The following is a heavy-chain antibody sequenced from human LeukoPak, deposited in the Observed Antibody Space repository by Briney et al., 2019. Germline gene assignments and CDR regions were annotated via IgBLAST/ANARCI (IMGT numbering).Heavy chain of an antibody. V-gene: IGHV5-51*01. Sequence: GESLKISCKGSGYNFSTYWIGWVRQMPGKGLEWMGIIYPGDSDTRYSPSFQGQVTISADKSISTAYLQWSSLKASDTAMYYCTRHLNENQNYGDYVAAVLDYWGQGTLVTVSS. CDR3: TRHLNENQNYGDYVAAVLDY. CDR2: IYPGDSDT. CDR1: GYNFSTYW. D-gene: IGHD4-17*01. J-gene: IGHJ4*02.